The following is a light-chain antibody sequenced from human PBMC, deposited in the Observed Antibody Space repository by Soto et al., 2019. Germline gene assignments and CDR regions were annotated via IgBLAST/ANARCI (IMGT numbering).Light chain of an antibody. CDR2: DDT. CDR1: TSNIGNNF. V-gene: IGLV1-51*01. J-gene: IGLJ2*01. CDR3: GTWDSSLSVVV. Sequence: QSVLTQSPSVSAAPGQKVTVSCSGGTSNIGNNFVSWYQQLPGTAPKLLIYDDTKRPSGIPDRFSGSKSGTSATLGITGLQTGDEADYYCGTWDSSLSVVVFGGGTKLT.